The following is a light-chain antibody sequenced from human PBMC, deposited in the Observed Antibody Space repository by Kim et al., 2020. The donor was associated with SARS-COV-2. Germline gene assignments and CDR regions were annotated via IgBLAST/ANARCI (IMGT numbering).Light chain of an antibody. V-gene: IGKV1-39*01. J-gene: IGKJ1*01. Sequence: DIQMTQSPSSLSASVGDRVTITCRASQTIRHFLNWYQHKPGKGPVLLVFAASTLQDETPSRFSGSGSGTDFTLTINGLQPDDYATYYCQQSYNKPLTFGQGTKVDIK. CDR2: AAS. CDR3: QQSYNKPLT. CDR1: QTIRHF.